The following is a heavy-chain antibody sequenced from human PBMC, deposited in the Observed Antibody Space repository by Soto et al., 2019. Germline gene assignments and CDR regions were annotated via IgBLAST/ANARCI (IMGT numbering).Heavy chain of an antibody. CDR2: IHTTENT. J-gene: IGHJ4*02. CDR3: ARALSSAAGLYFDY. Sequence: SETLSLTCTVSGGSISSTFYYWVWIRQPPGKGLEWIGRIHTTENTNYNPSLKNRVTMSVDTSNNQFSLKLSSLTAADTAVYYCARALSSAAGLYFDYWGQGTLVTVSS. V-gene: IGHV4-39*07. D-gene: IGHD6-13*01. CDR1: GGSISSTFYY.